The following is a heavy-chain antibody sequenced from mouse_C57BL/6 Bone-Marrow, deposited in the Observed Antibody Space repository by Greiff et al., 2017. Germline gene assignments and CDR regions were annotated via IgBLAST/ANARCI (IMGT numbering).Heavy chain of an antibody. V-gene: IGHV14-4*01. CDR3: TTVLYPYYFDY. J-gene: IGHJ2*01. Sequence: VQLQQSGAELVRPGASVKLSCTASGFNIKDDYMHWVKQRPEQGLEWIGWIDPENGDTEYASKFQGKATITADTSSNTAYLQLSSLTSEDTAVYYCTTVLYPYYFDYWGQGTTLTGSS. CDR1: GFNIKDDY. CDR2: IDPENGDT. D-gene: IGHD2-12*01.